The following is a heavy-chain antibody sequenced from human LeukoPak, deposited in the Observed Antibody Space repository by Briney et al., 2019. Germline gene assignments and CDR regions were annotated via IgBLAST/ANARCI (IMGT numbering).Heavy chain of an antibody. CDR2: IPHIGRT. D-gene: IGHD4-17*01. Sequence: PSETLSLICAVSGDSFSSHYWTWIRQSPGTGLEWIGYIPHIGRTNYNTSLKSRVTISIDTSKNQFSLKLRSVTAADTAVYYCARDLVTVTKGFDIWGQGTMVSVSS. CDR1: GDSFSSHY. J-gene: IGHJ3*02. CDR3: ARDLVTVTKGFDI. V-gene: IGHV4-59*11.